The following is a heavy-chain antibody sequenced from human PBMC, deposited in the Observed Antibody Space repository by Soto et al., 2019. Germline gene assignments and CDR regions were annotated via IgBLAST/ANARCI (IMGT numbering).Heavy chain of an antibody. V-gene: IGHV4-4*07. D-gene: IGHD1-1*01. CDR3: VRDGTKTLRDWFDA. Sequence: SETLSLTCTVSGASISGFYWSWIRKSAGKGLEWIGRIYATGTTDYNPSLKSRVMMSVDTSKKQFSLKLRSVTAADTAVYYCVRDGTKTLRDWFDAWGQGISVTVSS. CDR2: IYATGTT. CDR1: GASISGFY. J-gene: IGHJ5*02.